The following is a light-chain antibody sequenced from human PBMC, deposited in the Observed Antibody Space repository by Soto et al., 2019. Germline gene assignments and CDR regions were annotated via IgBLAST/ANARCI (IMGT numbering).Light chain of an antibody. J-gene: IGLJ1*01. CDR3: QSYDRGLSGYV. V-gene: IGLV1-40*01. CDR2: GNS. Sequence: QSVLTQPPSVSGAPGQRVTISCTGSSSNIGAGYDVHWYQQLPGTAPKLLIYGNSNRPSGVPDRFSGSKSGTSASLAITGLQAGDAAADSCQSYDRGLSGYVFGTGTKLTVL. CDR1: SSNIGAGYD.